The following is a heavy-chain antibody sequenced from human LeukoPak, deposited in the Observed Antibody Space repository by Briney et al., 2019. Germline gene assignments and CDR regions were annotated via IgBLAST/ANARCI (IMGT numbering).Heavy chain of an antibody. CDR1: GGSISSGGYY. D-gene: IGHD5-12*01. CDR3: AREGYEWERVDY. Sequence: SETLSLTCTVSGGSISSGGYYWSWIRQHPGKGLEWIGYIYYSGSTYYNPSLKSRVTISVDTSKNQFSLKLSSVTAADTAVYYCAREGYEWERVDYWGQGTLVTVSS. V-gene: IGHV4-31*03. CDR2: IYYSGST. J-gene: IGHJ4*02.